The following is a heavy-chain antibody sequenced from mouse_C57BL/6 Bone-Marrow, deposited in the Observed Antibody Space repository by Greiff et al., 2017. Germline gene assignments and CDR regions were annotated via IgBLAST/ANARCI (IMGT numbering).Heavy chain of an antibody. CDR2: IYPGSGST. CDR3: ARGYYYYAMYV. Sequence: VQLQQPGAELVKPGASVKMSCKASGYTFTSYWINWVKQRPGQGLEWIGDIYPGSGSTNYTEKFKSKATLTVDTSSSTADMQLSSLTSEDSSVYYCARGYYYYAMYVWGQGTAVTVSS. V-gene: IGHV1-55*01. J-gene: IGHJ4*01. CDR1: GYTFTSYW. D-gene: IGHD1-1*01.